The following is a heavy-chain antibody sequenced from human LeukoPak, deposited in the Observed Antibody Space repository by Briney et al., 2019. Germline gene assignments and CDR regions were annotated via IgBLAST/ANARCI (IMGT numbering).Heavy chain of an antibody. V-gene: IGHV1-2*02. CDR3: ARGRCSSRSCYLFDY. D-gene: IGHD2-2*01. CDR1: GYTLTGYY. J-gene: IGHJ4*02. Sequence: ASVKVSCKAAGYTLTGYYMHWVRQAPGQGLEWMGWINPNSGGTSYAQKFQGRVTMTRDTSISTAYMELSRLRSDDTAVYYCARGRCSSRSCYLFDYWGQGTLVTASS. CDR2: INPNSGGT.